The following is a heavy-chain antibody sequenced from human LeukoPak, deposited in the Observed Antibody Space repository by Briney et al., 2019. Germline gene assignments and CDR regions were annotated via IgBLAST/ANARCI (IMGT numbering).Heavy chain of an antibody. CDR2: INWNGGST. Sequence: GGSLRLSCAASGFTLDDYGVRWVRQAPGKGLEWVSGINWNGGSTGYADSVKGRFTISRDNANNSLYLQMNSLRAEDTALYCCARDSPVSSSSGQVDYWGQGTLVTVSS. V-gene: IGHV3-20*04. D-gene: IGHD6-6*01. J-gene: IGHJ4*02. CDR3: ARDSPVSSSSGQVDY. CDR1: GFTLDDYG.